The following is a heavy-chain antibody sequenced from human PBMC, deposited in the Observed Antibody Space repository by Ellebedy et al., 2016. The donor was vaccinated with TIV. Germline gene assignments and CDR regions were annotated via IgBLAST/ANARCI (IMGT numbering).Heavy chain of an antibody. CDR1: GFTFSSYW. Sequence: PGGSLRLSCAVSGFTFSSYWMGWIRQTAEKGLEWVANINQDGSKKNSVDSVKGRFTISRDNAKNSVYLQLSSLGAEDTAVYYCARDVWGGGWAWGQGTPVTVSS. CDR3: ARDVWGGGWA. J-gene: IGHJ5*02. CDR2: INQDGSKK. V-gene: IGHV3-7*01. D-gene: IGHD6-19*01.